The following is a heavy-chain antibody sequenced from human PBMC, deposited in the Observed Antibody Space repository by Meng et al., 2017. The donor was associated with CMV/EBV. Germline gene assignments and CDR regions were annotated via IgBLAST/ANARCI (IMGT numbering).Heavy chain of an antibody. Sequence: VELVQCGAEVKKPGYSVKVSCKASGGTFRSYAISWVRQAPGQGLEWMGGIIPIFGTANYAQKFQGRVTITADESTSTAYMELSSLRSEDTAVYYCARERGSGSYPFDYWGQGTLVTVSS. CDR1: GGTFRSYA. CDR3: ARERGSGSYPFDY. D-gene: IGHD1-26*01. CDR2: IIPIFGTA. V-gene: IGHV1-69*12. J-gene: IGHJ4*02.